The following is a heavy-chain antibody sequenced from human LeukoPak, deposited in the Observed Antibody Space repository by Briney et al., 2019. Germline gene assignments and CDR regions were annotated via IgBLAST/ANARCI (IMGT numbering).Heavy chain of an antibody. CDR2: IYYNGST. CDR3: ARHGDYSSGWRETNWFDP. Sequence: SETLSLTCTVSGGSISSSSYYWGWIRQPPGKGLEWIGSIYYNGSTYYNPSLKSRVTISVDTSKNQFSLKLSSVTAADTAVYYCARHGDYSSGWRETNWFDPWGQGTLVTVSS. V-gene: IGHV4-39*01. D-gene: IGHD6-19*01. CDR1: GGSISSSSYY. J-gene: IGHJ5*02.